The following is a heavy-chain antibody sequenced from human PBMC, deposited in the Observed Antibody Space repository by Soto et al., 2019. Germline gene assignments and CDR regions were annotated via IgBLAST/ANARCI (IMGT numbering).Heavy chain of an antibody. CDR3: AQGCSSTSCYGGYSYYYYGMDV. V-gene: IGHV1-2*02. CDR1: GYTFTGYY. Sequence: ASVKVSCKASGYTFTGYYMHWVRQAPGQGLEWMGWINPNSGGTNYAQKFQGRVTMTRDTSTSTAYMELSSLRSEDTAVNYCAQGCSSTSCYGGYSYYYYGMDVWGQGTTVTVSS. J-gene: IGHJ6*02. D-gene: IGHD2-2*01. CDR2: INPNSGGT.